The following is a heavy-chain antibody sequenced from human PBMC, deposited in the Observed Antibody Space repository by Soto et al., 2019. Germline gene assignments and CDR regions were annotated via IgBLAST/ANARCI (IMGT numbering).Heavy chain of an antibody. Sequence: EVQLLESGGGLVQPGGSLRLSCAASGFTFSSYAMSWVRQAPGKGLEWVSAISGSGGSTYYADSVKGRFTISRDNSKNTQYQQMNILRAEDTAVYYCANHSYYILTGYSLFDYWGQGTLVTVSS. V-gene: IGHV3-23*01. CDR1: GFTFSSYA. CDR3: ANHSYYILTGYSLFDY. CDR2: ISGSGGST. D-gene: IGHD3-9*01. J-gene: IGHJ4*02.